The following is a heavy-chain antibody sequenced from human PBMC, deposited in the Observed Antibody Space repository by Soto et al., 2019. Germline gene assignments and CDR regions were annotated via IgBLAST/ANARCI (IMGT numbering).Heavy chain of an antibody. V-gene: IGHV3-23*01. CDR2: ISGSGGST. CDR1: GFTFSSYA. Sequence: PGGSLRLSCAASGFTFSSYAMSWVRQAPGKGLEWVSAISGSGGSTYYADSVKGRFTISRDNSKNTLYLQMNSLRAEDTAVYYCAIFYYYDSSGYYSAYWGQGTLVTVSS. CDR3: AIFYYYDSSGYYSAY. D-gene: IGHD3-22*01. J-gene: IGHJ4*02.